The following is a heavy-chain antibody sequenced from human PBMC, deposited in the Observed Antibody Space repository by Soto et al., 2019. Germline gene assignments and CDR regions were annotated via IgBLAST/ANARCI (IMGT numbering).Heavy chain of an antibody. D-gene: IGHD3-3*01. J-gene: IGHJ6*02. CDR1: GFTFSSYS. Sequence: GSLRLSCAASGFTFSSYSMNWVRQAPGKGLEWVSYISSSSSTIYYADSVKGRFTISRDNAKNSLYLQMNSLRDEDTAVYYCARESYYDFWSGYYYYYGMDVWGQGTTVTVSS. CDR2: ISSSSSTI. CDR3: ARESYYDFWSGYYYYYGMDV. V-gene: IGHV3-48*02.